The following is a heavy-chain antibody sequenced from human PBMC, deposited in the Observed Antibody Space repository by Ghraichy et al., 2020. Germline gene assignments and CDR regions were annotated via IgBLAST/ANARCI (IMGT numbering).Heavy chain of an antibody. CDR1: GGSFSGYY. J-gene: IGHJ5*02. Sequence: SETLSLTCAVYGGSFSGYYWSWIRQPPGKGLEWIGEINHSGSTNYNPSLKSRVTISVDTSKNQFSLKLSSVTASDTAVYYCARLHSSRWLQSNWFDPWGQGTLVTVSS. CDR2: INHSGST. V-gene: IGHV4-34*01. CDR3: ARLHSSRWLQSNWFDP. D-gene: IGHD5-24*01.